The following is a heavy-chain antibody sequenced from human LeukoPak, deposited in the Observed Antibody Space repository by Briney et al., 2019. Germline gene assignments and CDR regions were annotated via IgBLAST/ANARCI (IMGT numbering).Heavy chain of an antibody. CDR2: RWIDGGKI. D-gene: IGHD2/OR15-2a*01. V-gene: IGHV3-33*01. J-gene: IGHJ4*02. Sequence: GRTVRLSCGASGFPFSINVMHWLRQAPGKGLECVAVRWIDGGKIYYADSVKGRFTIARDNSKNTLYLQMNSLRAEDTDVYHCVRDFTNIRGGGYFDNWGQGTLVTVSS. CDR1: GFPFSINV. CDR3: VRDFTNIRGGGYFDN.